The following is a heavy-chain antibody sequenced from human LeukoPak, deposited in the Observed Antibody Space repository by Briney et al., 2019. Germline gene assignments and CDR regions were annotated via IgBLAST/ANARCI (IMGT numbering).Heavy chain of an antibody. CDR3: ARDRAAAHAFDI. D-gene: IGHD6-13*01. CDR2: ISSSSSYI. Sequence: GGSLRLSCAASGFTFSSYSMNWVRQAPGKGLEWVSSISSSSSYIYYADSVKGRFTISRDNAKNSLYLQMNSLRVEDTAVYYCARDRAAAHAFDIWGQGTMVTVSS. J-gene: IGHJ3*02. CDR1: GFTFSSYS. V-gene: IGHV3-21*01.